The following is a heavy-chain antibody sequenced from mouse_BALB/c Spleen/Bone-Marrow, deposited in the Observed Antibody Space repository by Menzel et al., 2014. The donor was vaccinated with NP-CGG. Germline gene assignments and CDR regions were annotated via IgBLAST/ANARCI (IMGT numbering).Heavy chain of an antibody. V-gene: IGHV1-55*01. Sequence: QVQLQQSGAELVKPGTSVKLSCKASGYNSTSYWINWVKLRPGQGLEWIGDIYPGSGSTNYNEKFKSKATLTVDTSSSTAYMQLSSLASEDSALYYCARGAWANWDYFDYWGQGTTLTVSS. CDR3: ARGAWANWDYFDY. CDR2: IYPGSGST. D-gene: IGHD4-1*01. J-gene: IGHJ2*01. CDR1: GYNSTSYW.